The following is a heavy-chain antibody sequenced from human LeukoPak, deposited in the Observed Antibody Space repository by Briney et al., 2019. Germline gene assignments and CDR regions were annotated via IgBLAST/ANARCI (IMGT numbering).Heavy chain of an antibody. J-gene: IGHJ6*02. CDR1: GFTFSDSA. D-gene: IGHD3-10*01. CDR2: IRSKANSYAT. CDR3: TSRLVRGEGMDV. V-gene: IGHV3-73*01. Sequence: PGGSLRLSCAASGFTFSDSAMHWVRQASGEGLEWVGRIRSKANSYATAYAASVKGRFTIYRDDSKNTAYLQMNRLKTEDTAVYYCTSRLVRGEGMDVWGQGTTVTVSS.